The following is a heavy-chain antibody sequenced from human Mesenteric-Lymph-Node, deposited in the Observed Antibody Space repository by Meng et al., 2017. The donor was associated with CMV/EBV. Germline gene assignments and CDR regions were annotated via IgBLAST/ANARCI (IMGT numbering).Heavy chain of an antibody. D-gene: IGHD6-19*01. V-gene: IGHV3-30*02. Sequence: GESLKISCAASGFTFSSYGMHWVRQAPGKGLEWVAFIRYDGSNKYYADSVKGRFTISRDNSKNTLYLQMNSLRAEDTAVYYCARDKRKPGIAVAGTFDYWGQGTLVTVSS. CDR2: IRYDGSNK. CDR3: ARDKRKPGIAVAGTFDY. CDR1: GFTFSSYG. J-gene: IGHJ4*02.